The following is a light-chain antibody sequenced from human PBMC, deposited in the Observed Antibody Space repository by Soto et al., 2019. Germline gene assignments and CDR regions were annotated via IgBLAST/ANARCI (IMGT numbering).Light chain of an antibody. CDR3: STWDDTLDAYV. CDR1: SSNIGDNP. V-gene: IGLV1-44*01. J-gene: IGLJ1*01. CDR2: NNN. Sequence: QSVLPQPPSASAPPGQRVTISCSGGSSNIGDNPVNWYQHLPGAAPTLLIYNNNQCPSGVPDRFSGSKSGASASLAISGLRSEDEADYYCSTWDDTLDAYVFGTGTKVTVL.